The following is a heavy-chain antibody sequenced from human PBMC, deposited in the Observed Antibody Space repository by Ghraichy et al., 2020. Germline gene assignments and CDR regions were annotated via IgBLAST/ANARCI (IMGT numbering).Heavy chain of an antibody. J-gene: IGHJ4*02. CDR3: AGRIAAADPKYYFDY. V-gene: IGHV4-39*01. CDR1: GGSISSSSYY. CDR2: IYYSGST. Sequence: SETLSLTCTVSGGSISSSSYYWGWIRQPPGKGLEWIGSIYYSGSTYYNPSLKSRVTISVDTSKNQFSLKLSSGTAADTAVYYCAGRIAAADPKYYFDYWGQGTLVTVSS. D-gene: IGHD6-13*01.